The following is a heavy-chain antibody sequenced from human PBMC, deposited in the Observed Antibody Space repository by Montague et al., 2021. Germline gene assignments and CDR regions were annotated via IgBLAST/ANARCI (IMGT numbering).Heavy chain of an antibody. CDR2: IYYNGST. CDR3: ARSLYCKGGSCYSGFDP. D-gene: IGHD2-15*01. CDR1: GGSTSSTSYY. V-gene: IGHV4-39*01. J-gene: IGHJ5*02. Sequence: SETLSLTCTVSGGSTSSTSYYWGWIRQPPGKELEFIGVIYYNGSTYHNPSLKSRVTVSIDTSKNQFSLKLISVTAADTAVYFCARSLYCKGGSCYSGFDPWGQGTLGTVSS.